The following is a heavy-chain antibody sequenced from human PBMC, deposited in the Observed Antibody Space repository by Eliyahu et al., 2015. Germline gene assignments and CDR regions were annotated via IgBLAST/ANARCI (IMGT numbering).Heavy chain of an antibody. CDR3: ARGLLPIDV. Sequence: QVQLVESGGGLVKPGGSLRLSCAASGFNFRDYSMNWIRQPPGKGPGWVANIAGSGSTSDYAEFVKGRFRISRDNGRTSVSLHLNNLTAADTAVYYCARGLLPIDVWGRGTLVTVSS. V-gene: IGHV3-11*01. J-gene: IGHJ2*01. CDR1: GFNFRDYS. CDR2: IAGSGSTS.